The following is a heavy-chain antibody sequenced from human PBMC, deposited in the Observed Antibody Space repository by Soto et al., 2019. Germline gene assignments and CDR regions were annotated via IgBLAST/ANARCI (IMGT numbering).Heavy chain of an antibody. J-gene: IGHJ6*02. CDR3: ARIQLWSGGGMDV. CDR1: GGSISSGDYY. D-gene: IGHD5-18*01. Sequence: SETLSLTCTVSGGSISSGDYYWSWIRQPPGKGLEWIGEIYYSGSTYYNPSLKSRVTISVDTSKNQFSLKLSSVTAADTAVYYCARIQLWSGGGMDVWGQGTTVTVS. V-gene: IGHV4-30-4*01. CDR2: IYYSGST.